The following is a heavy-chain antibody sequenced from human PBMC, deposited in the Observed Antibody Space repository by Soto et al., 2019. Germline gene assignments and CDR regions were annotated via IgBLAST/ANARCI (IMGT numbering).Heavy chain of an antibody. CDR1: GGSISRGGYY. J-gene: IGHJ4*02. CDR3: ARFRGCPTYYFDY. CDR2: LYYTGSN. D-gene: IGHD3-10*01. Sequence: QVQLQESGPGLVKPSQTLSLTCSVSGGSISRGGYYWSWIRPHPGKGLEGIGYLYYTGSNSYNPSLKSRLTLSVDTSKNQSSLRLSSVTAADTAVYYCARFRGCPTYYFDYWGQGTLVTVSS. V-gene: IGHV4-31*03.